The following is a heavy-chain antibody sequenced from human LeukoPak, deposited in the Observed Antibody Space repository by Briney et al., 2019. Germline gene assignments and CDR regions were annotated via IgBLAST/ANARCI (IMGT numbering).Heavy chain of an antibody. V-gene: IGHV4-4*02. D-gene: IGHD6-19*01. J-gene: IGHJ4*02. Sequence: SETLSLTCAVSGGSISSRNWWSWVRQPPGKGLEWIGEIYHSGSTNYNPSLKTRVTISVDKSKNQFSLKLSSVTAADTAVYYCARAQWLPRGAFDYWGQGTLVTVSS. CDR2: IYHSGST. CDR1: GGSISSRNW. CDR3: ARAQWLPRGAFDY.